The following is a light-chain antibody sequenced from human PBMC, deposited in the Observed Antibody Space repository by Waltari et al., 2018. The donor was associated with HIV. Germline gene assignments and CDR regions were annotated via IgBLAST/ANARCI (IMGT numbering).Light chain of an antibody. J-gene: IGKJ4*01. V-gene: IGKV3-20*01. CDR3: QQYGSSPTLT. CDR1: QSVRSSH. Sequence: IFLTQSPGTLCLSLGERATLCCSASQSVRSSHLAWYQHKPGQAPRLLLYGASSRATRIPDRFSRSGSGTDFTLTISRLEPEHCAVYYCQQYGSSPTLTFGGGTKVEIK. CDR2: GAS.